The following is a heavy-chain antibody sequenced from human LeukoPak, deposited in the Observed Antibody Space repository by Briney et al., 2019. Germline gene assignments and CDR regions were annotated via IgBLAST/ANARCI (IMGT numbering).Heavy chain of an antibody. Sequence: PETLSLTCAVYGGSFSGYYWSWIRQPPGKGLEWIGEINHSGSTNYNPSLKSRVTISVDTSKNQFSLKLSSVTAADTAVCYCARATYSSSWFYWGQGTLVTVSS. CDR3: ARATYSSSWFY. D-gene: IGHD6-13*01. J-gene: IGHJ4*02. CDR2: INHSGST. CDR1: GGSFSGYY. V-gene: IGHV4-34*01.